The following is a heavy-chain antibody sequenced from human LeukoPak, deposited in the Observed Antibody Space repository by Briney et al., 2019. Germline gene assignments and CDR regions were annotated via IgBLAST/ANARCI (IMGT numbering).Heavy chain of an antibody. CDR2: ISSSGSTI. D-gene: IGHD1-26*01. V-gene: IGHV3-48*03. CDR1: GFTFSSYE. CDR3: ARGGSYLSAFDI. J-gene: IGHJ3*02. Sequence: GGSLRLACAASGFTFSSYEMHWVRQAPGKGLEWVSYISSSGSTIYYADSVKGRFTISSDNAKNSLYLQMNSLRAEDTAVYYCARGGSYLSAFDIWGQGTMVTVSS.